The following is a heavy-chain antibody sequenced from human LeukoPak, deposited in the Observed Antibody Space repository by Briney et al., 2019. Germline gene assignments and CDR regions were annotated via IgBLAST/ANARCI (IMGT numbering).Heavy chain of an antibody. D-gene: IGHD3-10*01. CDR3: AKVRFPAYYYGSGSYSARGWFDP. CDR2: ISGSGGST. V-gene: IGHV3-23*01. J-gene: IGHJ5*02. CDR1: GFTFSSYA. Sequence: GGSLRLSCAASGFTFSSYAMSWVRQAPGKGLEWVSAISGSGGSTYYADSVKGRFTISRDNSKNTLYLQMNSLRAEDTAVYYCAKVRFPAYYYGSGSYSARGWFDPWGQGTLVTVSS.